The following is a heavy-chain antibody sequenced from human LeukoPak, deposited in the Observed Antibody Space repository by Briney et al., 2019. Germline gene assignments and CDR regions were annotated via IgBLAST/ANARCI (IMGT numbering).Heavy chain of an antibody. CDR1: GFSFTTYW. CDR2: IKQDGTEK. Sequence: GGSLRLSCAASGFSFTTYWMGWVRQAPGKGLEWVANIKQDGTEKYYVGPVMGRFTISRDNAKNSLYLQMNSLRVGDTAMYYCAKLAKYFYGSETYYFFEHWGQGTPVTASS. CDR3: AKLAKYFYGSETYYFFEH. J-gene: IGHJ4*02. D-gene: IGHD3-10*01. V-gene: IGHV3-7*01.